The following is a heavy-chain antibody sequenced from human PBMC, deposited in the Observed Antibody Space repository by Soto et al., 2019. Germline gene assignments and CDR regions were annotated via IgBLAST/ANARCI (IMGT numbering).Heavy chain of an antibody. D-gene: IGHD2-8*01. CDR2: ISGYNGDT. V-gene: IGHV1-18*01. CDR1: GYTFTRYG. Sequence: ASEKVSCKASGYTFTRYGISWVRQAPGQGLEWMGWISGYNGDTKYAQKFQGRVTMTVDTSTTTAYMELRSLTSDDRAVYYCAKNGQPPYYYYGMDVWGQGTTVTVSS. CDR3: AKNGQPPYYYYGMDV. J-gene: IGHJ6*02.